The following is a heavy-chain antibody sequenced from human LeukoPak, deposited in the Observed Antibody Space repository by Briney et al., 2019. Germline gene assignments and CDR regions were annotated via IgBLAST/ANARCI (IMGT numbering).Heavy chain of an antibody. Sequence: GRSLRLSCAASGFTFSSYGMHWVRQAPGKGLEWVAVISYDGSNKYYADSVKGRFTISRDNSKNTLYLQMNSLRAEDTAVYYCAKSYDIFTGFPDYYYYYGMDVWGQGTTVTGSS. D-gene: IGHD3-9*01. CDR1: GFTFSSYG. V-gene: IGHV3-30*18. J-gene: IGHJ6*02. CDR3: AKSYDIFTGFPDYYYYYGMDV. CDR2: ISYDGSNK.